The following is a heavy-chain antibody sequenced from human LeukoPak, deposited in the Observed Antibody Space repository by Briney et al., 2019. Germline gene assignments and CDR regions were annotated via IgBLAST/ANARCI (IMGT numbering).Heavy chain of an antibody. D-gene: IGHD1-26*01. V-gene: IGHV3-33*06. CDR1: GFTFSSYG. CDR2: IWYDGSNK. Sequence: GRSLRLSCAASGFTFSSYGMHWVRQAPGKGLEWVAVIWYDGSNKYYADSVKGRFTISRDNSKNTLYLQMNSLRAEDTAVYYCAKDRTSGSYFDYWGQGTLVTVSS. J-gene: IGHJ4*02. CDR3: AKDRTSGSYFDY.